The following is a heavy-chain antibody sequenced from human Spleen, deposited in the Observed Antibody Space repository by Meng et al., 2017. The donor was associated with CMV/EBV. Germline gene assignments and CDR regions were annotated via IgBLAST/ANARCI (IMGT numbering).Heavy chain of an antibody. CDR2: MRNEESDK. CDR1: GFTFITYA. V-gene: IGHV3-30*02. J-gene: IGHJ4*02. CDR3: ANSRGYSSGDVLDY. D-gene: IGHD3-22*01. Sequence: GGSLRLSCAASGFTFITYAMHWVRQAPGKGLEWVAFMRNEESDKHYADSVKGRFTISRDNSRNTLYLQMNSLQPEDTAMYYCANSRGYSSGDVLDYWGQGTLVTVSS.